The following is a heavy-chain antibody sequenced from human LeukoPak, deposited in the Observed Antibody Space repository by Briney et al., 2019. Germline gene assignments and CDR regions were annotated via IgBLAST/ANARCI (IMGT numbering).Heavy chain of an antibody. V-gene: IGHV4-59*12. D-gene: IGHD3-10*01. Sequence: SETLSLTCTVSGGSISSYYWSWIRQPPGKGLEWIGYIYYSGSTNYNPSLKSRVTISVDTSKNQFSLKLSSVTAADTAVYYCARGLGSGSYYKRASDAFDIWGQGTMVTVSS. CDR1: GGSISSYY. CDR3: ARGLGSGSYYKRASDAFDI. CDR2: IYYSGST. J-gene: IGHJ3*02.